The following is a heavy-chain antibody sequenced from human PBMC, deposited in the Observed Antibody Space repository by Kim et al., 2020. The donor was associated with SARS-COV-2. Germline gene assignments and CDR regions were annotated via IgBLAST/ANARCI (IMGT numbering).Heavy chain of an antibody. D-gene: IGHD2-15*01. CDR3: ARALGCSGGSCYSPLDY. V-gene: IGHV1-69*13. J-gene: IGHJ4*02. Sequence: SVKVSCKASGGTFSSYAISWVRQAPGQGLEWMGGIIPIFGTANYAQKFQGRVTITADESTSTAYMELSSLRSEDTAVYYCARALGCSGGSCYSPLDYWGQGTLVTVSS. CDR1: GGTFSSYA. CDR2: IIPIFGTA.